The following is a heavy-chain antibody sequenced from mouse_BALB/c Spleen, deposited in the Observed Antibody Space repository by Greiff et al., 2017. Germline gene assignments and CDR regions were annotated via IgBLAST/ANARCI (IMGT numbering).Heavy chain of an antibody. CDR3: ARGGV. J-gene: IGHJ1*01. CDR1: GYTFTSYW. Sequence: QVQLQQSGAELARPGASVKLSCKASGYTFTSYWMQWVKQRPGQGLEWIGAIYPGDGDTRYTQKFKGKATLTADKSSSTAYMQLSSLASEDSAVYYCARGGVWGAGTTVTVSS. V-gene: IGHV1-87*01. CDR2: IYPGDGDT.